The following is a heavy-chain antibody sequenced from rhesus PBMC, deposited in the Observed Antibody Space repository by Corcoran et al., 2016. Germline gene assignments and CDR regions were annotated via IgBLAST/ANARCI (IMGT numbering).Heavy chain of an antibody. Sequence: QVTLKESGPALVNPPQTLTLTCPFSGFSISTSGMGVGWLRQPPGQALEWPALIYWDDDKNYSTSLKSRLTISKDTSKNQVVLTMTNMDPVDTATYYCARRRVAIAAAGPFDYWGQGVLVTVSS. CDR3: ARRRVAIAAAGPFDY. J-gene: IGHJ4*01. V-gene: IGHV2-174*01. CDR1: GFSISTSGMG. D-gene: IGHD6-25*01. CDR2: IYWDDDK.